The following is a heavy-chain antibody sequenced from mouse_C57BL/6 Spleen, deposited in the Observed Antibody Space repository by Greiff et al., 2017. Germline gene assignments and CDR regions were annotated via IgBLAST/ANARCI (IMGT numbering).Heavy chain of an antibody. D-gene: IGHD3-2*02. V-gene: IGHV5-9-1*02. CDR3: TRALDSSGYLYAMDY. CDR2: ISSGGDYI. Sequence: EVHLVESGEGLVKPGGSLKLSCAASGFTFSSYAMSWVRQTPEKRLEWVAYISSGGDYIYYADTVKGRFTISRDNARNTLYLQMSSLKSEDTAMYYCTRALDSSGYLYAMDYWGQGTSVTVSS. J-gene: IGHJ4*01. CDR1: GFTFSSYA.